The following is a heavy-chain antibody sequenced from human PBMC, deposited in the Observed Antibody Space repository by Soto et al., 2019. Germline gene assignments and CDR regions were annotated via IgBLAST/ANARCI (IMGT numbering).Heavy chain of an antibody. CDR3: ARTRGLLTYYYYMDV. CDR2: ISSSGST. J-gene: IGHJ6*03. D-gene: IGHD4-17*01. V-gene: IGHV4-4*02. Sequence: QVQLQESGPGLVKPSGTLSLTCAVSSDSISSSYWWSWVRQSPGKGLEWIGEISSSGSTNYNPSLRSRVSISVDRSKRQFSLKLRSVTAADTAVYYCARTRGLLTYYYYMDVWGKGTTVTVSS. CDR1: SDSISSSYW.